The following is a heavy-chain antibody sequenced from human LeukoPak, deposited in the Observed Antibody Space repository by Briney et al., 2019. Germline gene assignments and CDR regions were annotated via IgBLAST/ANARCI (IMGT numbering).Heavy chain of an antibody. V-gene: IGHV4-39*01. CDR2: IYYSGST. D-gene: IGHD2-15*01. J-gene: IGHJ4*02. CDR1: GGSISGSSYY. Sequence: PSETLSLTCTVSGGSISGSSYYWGWIRQPPGKGLEWIGSIYYSGSTYYNPSLKSRVTISVDTSKNQFSLKLSSVTAADTAVYYCARAERYCSGGSCYSFDYWGQGTLVTVSS. CDR3: ARAERYCSGGSCYSFDY.